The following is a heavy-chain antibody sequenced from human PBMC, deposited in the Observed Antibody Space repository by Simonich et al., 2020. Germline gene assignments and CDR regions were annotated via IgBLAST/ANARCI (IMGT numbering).Heavy chain of an antibody. D-gene: IGHD4-4*01. CDR2: INRDGSST. CDR1: GFTFSSYW. Sequence: EVQLVESGGGLVQPGGSLRLSCAASGFTFSSYWMHWVRQAPGKGLGGVSRINRDGSSTSYADSGKGRFTISRDNAKSTLYLQMNSLRAEDTAVYYCARDYSNYDAFDIWGQGTMVTVSS. J-gene: IGHJ3*02. V-gene: IGHV3-74*01. CDR3: ARDYSNYDAFDI.